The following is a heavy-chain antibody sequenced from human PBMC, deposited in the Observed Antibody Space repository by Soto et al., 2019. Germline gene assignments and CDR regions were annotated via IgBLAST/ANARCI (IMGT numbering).Heavy chain of an antibody. Sequence: SVKVSCKASGGTFSSYTISWVRQAPGQGLEWMGRIIPILGIANYAQKFQGRVTITADKSTSTAYMELSSLRSEDTAVYYCARDYYGSGSYYSLNWFDPWGQGTLVTVSS. CDR2: IIPILGIA. J-gene: IGHJ5*02. CDR1: GGTFSSYT. CDR3: ARDYYGSGSYYSLNWFDP. D-gene: IGHD3-10*01. V-gene: IGHV1-69*04.